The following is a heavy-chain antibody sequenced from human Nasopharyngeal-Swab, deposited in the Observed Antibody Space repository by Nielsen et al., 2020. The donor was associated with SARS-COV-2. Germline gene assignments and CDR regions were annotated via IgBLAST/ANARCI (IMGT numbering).Heavy chain of an antibody. D-gene: IGHD2-15*01. CDR3: ARDRPTRGKAYNLFDP. V-gene: IGHV4-31*03. CDR1: GGSISSGGYY. J-gene: IGHJ5*02. CDR2: IYYSGST. Sequence: SETLSLTCTVSGGSISSGGYYWSWIRQHPGKGLEWIGYIYYSGSTYYNPSLKSRVTISVDTSKNQFSLKLSSVTAADTAVYYCARDRPTRGKAYNLFDPWGQGTLVTVSS.